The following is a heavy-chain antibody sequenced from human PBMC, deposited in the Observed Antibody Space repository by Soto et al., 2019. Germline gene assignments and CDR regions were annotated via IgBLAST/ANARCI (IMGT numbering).Heavy chain of an antibody. CDR2: IYHSGST. V-gene: IGHV4-30-2*01. CDR1: GGSISSGGYS. CDR3: ARLTTVEPPNYNWFDP. Sequence: QLQLQESGSGLVKPSQTLSLTCAVSGGSISSGGYSWSWIRQPPGKGLEWIGYIYHSGSTYYNPSLKSRVTISVDRSKNQFSLKLSSVTAADTAVYYCARLTTVEPPNYNWFDPWGQGTLVTVSS. D-gene: IGHD4-17*01. J-gene: IGHJ5*02.